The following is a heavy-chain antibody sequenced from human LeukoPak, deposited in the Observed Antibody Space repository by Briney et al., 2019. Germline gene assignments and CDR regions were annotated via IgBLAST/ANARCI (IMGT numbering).Heavy chain of an antibody. CDR3: ARGGYSYGFFNYFDY. Sequence: PGGSLRLSCAASGFTFSSYAMHWVRQAPGKGLEWVAVISYDGSNKYYADSVKGRFTISRDNSKNTLYLQMNSLRAEDTAVYYCARGGYSYGFFNYFDYWGREPWSPSPQ. CDR2: ISYDGSNK. D-gene: IGHD5-18*01. CDR1: GFTFSSYA. V-gene: IGHV3-30*04. J-gene: IGHJ4*02.